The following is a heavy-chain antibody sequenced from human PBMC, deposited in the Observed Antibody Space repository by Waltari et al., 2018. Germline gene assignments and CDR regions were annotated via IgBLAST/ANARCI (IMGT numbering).Heavy chain of an antibody. CDR3: AKDMIGGNEECDY. CDR1: GFTFVDFA. D-gene: IGHD1-1*01. CDR2: ISGDGYST. Sequence: EVHLVESGGGVVQPGGSLRLSCAASGFTFVDFAMHWVRQPPGKGLEWVSLISGDGYSTYYADSVKGRFTISRDNSKNSLYLQMSSLRTEDTALYYCAKDMIGGNEECDYWGQGTLVTVSS. J-gene: IGHJ4*02. V-gene: IGHV3-43*02.